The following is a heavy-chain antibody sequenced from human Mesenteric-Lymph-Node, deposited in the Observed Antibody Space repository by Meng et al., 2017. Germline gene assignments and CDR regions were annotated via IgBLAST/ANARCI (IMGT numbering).Heavy chain of an antibody. V-gene: IGHV1-46*03. CDR3: ARDGCRTATCSAGGNWFDP. J-gene: IGHJ5*02. CDR1: GYTFTTYY. CDR2: INPSSGGT. D-gene: IGHD2-2*01. Sequence: QVQLVQSGAEVKKPGASVKVSCKASGYTFTTYYMHCVRQAPGQGLEWMGIINPSSGGTTYAQKFRGRVTMTRDTSTSTVYMELSSLRSDDTAVYFCARDGCRTATCSAGGNWFDPWGQGTLVTVSS.